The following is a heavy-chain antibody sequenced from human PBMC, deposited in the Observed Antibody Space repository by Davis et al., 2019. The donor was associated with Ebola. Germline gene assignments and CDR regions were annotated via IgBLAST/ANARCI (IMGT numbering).Heavy chain of an antibody. D-gene: IGHD2-15*01. Sequence: GSLRLSCTVSGGSISSYYWTWIRQPPGKGLEWIAYMSYRGGANYNPSLKSRVTISVDTSKNQFSLKLSSVTAADTAVYYCARLTRVEDIVVVVAHYFDYWGQGTLVTVSS. J-gene: IGHJ4*02. CDR1: GGSISSYY. V-gene: IGHV4-59*08. CDR2: MSYRGGA. CDR3: ARLTRVEDIVVVVAHYFDY.